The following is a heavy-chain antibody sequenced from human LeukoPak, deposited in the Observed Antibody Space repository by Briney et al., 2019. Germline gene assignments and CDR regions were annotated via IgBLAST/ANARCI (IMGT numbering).Heavy chain of an antibody. CDR3: ARGGSGSSKYWVF. Sequence: GGSLTLSCAASGFTLSPYWMTWVRQAPGRGLEWVANINGDGGDKYYGDSVKGRFSISRDNAENSLFLQMNNLRVEDSAVYYCARGGSGSSKYWVFWGQGTLVTVSS. CDR2: INGDGGDK. D-gene: IGHD2-8*02. V-gene: IGHV3-7*01. J-gene: IGHJ4*02. CDR1: GFTLSPYW.